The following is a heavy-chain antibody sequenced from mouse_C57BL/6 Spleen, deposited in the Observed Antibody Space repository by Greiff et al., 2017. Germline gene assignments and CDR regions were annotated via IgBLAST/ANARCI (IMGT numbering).Heavy chain of an antibody. CDR3: AKQNWDEGGAMDY. V-gene: IGHV2-9*01. CDR1: GFSLTSYG. D-gene: IGHD4-1*01. CDR2: IWGGGST. J-gene: IGHJ4*01. Sequence: VKLMESGPGLVAPSQSLSITCTVSGFSLTSYGVDWVRQPPGKGLEWLGVIWGGGSTNYNSALMSRLSISKDNSKSQVFLKMNSLQTDDTAMYYCAKQNWDEGGAMDYWGQGTSGTVAS.